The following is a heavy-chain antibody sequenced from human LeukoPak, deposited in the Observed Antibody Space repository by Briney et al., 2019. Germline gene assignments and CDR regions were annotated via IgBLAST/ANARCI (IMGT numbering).Heavy chain of an antibody. Sequence: GGSLRLSCAASGFTFRNYDMHWVRQAPGKGLEWVALISYDGGSKYYADSVKGRLTISRDNSENTLYLQMDNLRAEDTAVYYCAKRGPGSPQSGKYYFDYWGQGTLVTVSS. CDR1: GFTFRNYD. CDR3: AKRGPGSPQSGKYYFDY. V-gene: IGHV3-30*18. D-gene: IGHD3-10*01. J-gene: IGHJ4*02. CDR2: ISYDGGSK.